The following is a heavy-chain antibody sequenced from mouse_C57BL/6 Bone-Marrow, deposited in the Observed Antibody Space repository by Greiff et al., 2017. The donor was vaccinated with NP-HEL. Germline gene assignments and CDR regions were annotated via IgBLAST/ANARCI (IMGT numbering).Heavy chain of an antibody. CDR1: GYTFTSYW. CDR2: IYPGSGST. D-gene: IGHD1-1*01. V-gene: IGHV1-55*01. Sequence: QVQLQQSGAELVKPGASVKLSCKASGYTFTSYWITWVKQRPGQGLEWIGDIYPGSGSTNYNEKFKSKATLTVDTSSSTAYMQLSSLTSEDSAVYYGERIWYYCSSLYNYAMDYWGQGTSVTVSS. J-gene: IGHJ4*01. CDR3: ERIWYYCSSLYNYAMDY.